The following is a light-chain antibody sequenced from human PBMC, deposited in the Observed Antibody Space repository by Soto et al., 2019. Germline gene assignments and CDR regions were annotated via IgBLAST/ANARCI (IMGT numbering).Light chain of an antibody. J-gene: IGLJ1*01. CDR1: SSDVGAYNY. V-gene: IGLV2-14*01. CDR2: DVS. Sequence: QSGLTQPASVSGSPGQSITISCTGTSSDVGAYNYVSWYQQHPGKAPKLMIYDVSNRPSGVSNRFSGSKSGNTASLTISGLQAEDEADYYCSSYTSSSTHYVFGTGTKLTVL. CDR3: SSYTSSSTHYV.